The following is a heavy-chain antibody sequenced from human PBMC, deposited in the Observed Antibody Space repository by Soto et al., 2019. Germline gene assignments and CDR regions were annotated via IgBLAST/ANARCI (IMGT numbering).Heavy chain of an antibody. CDR3: ARRIHSSAGSLRAFDI. CDR2: IMPIFGTA. D-gene: IGHD6-19*01. Sequence: QVQLVQSGAEVKKPGSSVKVSCKASGGTFSSYAISWVRQAPGQGLEWMGGIMPIFGTANYAQKFQGRVTITADESTSTAYMELSSLRSEDTAVYYCARRIHSSAGSLRAFDIWGQGTMVTVSS. V-gene: IGHV1-69*01. J-gene: IGHJ3*02. CDR1: GGTFSSYA.